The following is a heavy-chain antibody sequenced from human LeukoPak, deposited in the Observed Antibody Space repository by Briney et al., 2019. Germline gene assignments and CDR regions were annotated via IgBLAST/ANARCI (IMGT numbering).Heavy chain of an antibody. J-gene: IGHJ4*02. CDR3: ARTVHRSSWYEE. V-gene: IGHV1-2*04. D-gene: IGHD6-13*01. CDR2: INPNSGGT. CDR1: GYTFTGYY. Sequence: GASVKVSCKASGYTFTGYYMHWVRQAPGQGLEWMGWINPNSGGTNYAQKFQGWVTMTRDTSISTAYMELSRLRSDDTAVYYCARTVHRSSWYEEWGQGTLVTVSS.